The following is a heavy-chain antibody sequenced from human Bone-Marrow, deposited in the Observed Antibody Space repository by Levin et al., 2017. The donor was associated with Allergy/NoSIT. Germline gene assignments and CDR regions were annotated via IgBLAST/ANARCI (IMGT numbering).Heavy chain of an antibody. CDR2: MGEDGADK. CDR3: ARHDWYSFDY. Sequence: GGSLRLSCVASGFTFSDYAMTWVRQAPGKGLEWVANMGEDGADKYYVDSVKGRFTLSRDNAKKSLYLQMNNLSVDDTAVYYCARHDWYSFDYWGKGTLVTVSS. CDR1: GFTFSDYA. J-gene: IGHJ4*02. D-gene: IGHD3-9*01. V-gene: IGHV3-7*01.